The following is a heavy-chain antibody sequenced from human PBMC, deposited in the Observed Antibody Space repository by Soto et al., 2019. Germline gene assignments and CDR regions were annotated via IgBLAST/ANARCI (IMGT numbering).Heavy chain of an antibody. D-gene: IGHD2-21*01. CDR1: GFTFSSYV. Sequence: EVHLLESGGGLVQPGGSLSLSCAASGFTFSSYVMSWVRQAPGKGLEWVSGISGSGGSTYYADSVKGRFTISRDNSKNTLYLQMNSLRAEDTAVYYCAKMRFDSYPYYFHYWGQGTLVTVSS. J-gene: IGHJ4*02. V-gene: IGHV3-23*01. CDR3: AKMRFDSYPYYFHY. CDR2: ISGSGGST.